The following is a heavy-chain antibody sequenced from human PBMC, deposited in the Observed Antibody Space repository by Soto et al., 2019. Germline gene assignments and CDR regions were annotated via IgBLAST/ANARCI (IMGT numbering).Heavy chain of an antibody. CDR2: INAGNGNT. D-gene: IGHD3-10*01. V-gene: IGHV1-3*01. J-gene: IGHJ1*01. CDR1: GYTFTSYA. Sequence: GASVKVSCKASGYTFTSYAMHWVRQAPGQRLEWMGWINAGNGNTKYSQKFQGRVTITRDTSASTAYMELSSLRSEDTAVYYCARDLPLTQLSAEYFQHWGQGTLVTVSS. CDR3: ARDLPLTQLSAEYFQH.